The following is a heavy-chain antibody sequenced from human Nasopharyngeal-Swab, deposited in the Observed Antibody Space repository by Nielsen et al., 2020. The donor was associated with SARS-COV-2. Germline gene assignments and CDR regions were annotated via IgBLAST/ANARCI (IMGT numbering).Heavy chain of an antibody. V-gene: IGHV1-69*10. CDR2: IIPLLGIA. CDR1: GGPFSNYA. J-gene: IGHJ3*02. D-gene: IGHD2-2*01. Sequence: SVKVSCKASGGPFSNYAISWVRQAPGQGLEWMGGIIPLLGIANYAQKFQDRVTITADKSTSTAYMELSSLRSEDTAVYYCARSGWAYCSGTRCYDAFDIWGQGTMVTVSS. CDR3: ARSGWAYCSGTRCYDAFDI.